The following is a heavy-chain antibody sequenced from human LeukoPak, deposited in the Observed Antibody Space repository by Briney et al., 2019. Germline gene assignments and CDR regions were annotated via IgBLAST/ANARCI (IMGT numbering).Heavy chain of an antibody. J-gene: IGHJ4*02. D-gene: IGHD1-26*01. Sequence: GGSLRLSCAASGFTPSSYWMHWVRQAPGKGLVWVSRINSGGTTTDYADSVKGRFTISRDNAQNTLYLQMNSLRDEDTAVYYCTRGVVGNYGNFDCWGQGTLVTVSS. CDR3: TRGVVGNYGNFDC. V-gene: IGHV3-74*01. CDR1: GFTPSSYW. CDR2: INSGGTTT.